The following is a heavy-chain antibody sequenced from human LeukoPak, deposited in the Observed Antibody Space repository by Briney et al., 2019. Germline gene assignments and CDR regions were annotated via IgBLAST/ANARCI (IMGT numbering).Heavy chain of an antibody. CDR2: INSDGRTT. CDR1: GFTFSSYG. D-gene: IGHD4-17*01. Sequence: GGSLRLSCAASGFTFSSYGMHWVRQAPGKGLVWVSRINSDGRTTDYADSVKGRFTISSDNAKNTLYLQMNRLRAEDTAVYYCVRETTVITLYGMDVWGQGTTVTVSS. CDR3: VRETTVITLYGMDV. V-gene: IGHV3-74*01. J-gene: IGHJ6*02.